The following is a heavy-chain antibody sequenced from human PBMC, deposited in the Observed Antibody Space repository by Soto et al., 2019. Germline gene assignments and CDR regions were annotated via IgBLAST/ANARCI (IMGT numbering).Heavy chain of an antibody. D-gene: IGHD5-12*01. V-gene: IGHV4-30-4*01. J-gene: IGHJ5*02. CDR3: ARDTYSGYDFGL. Sequence: SETLSLTCSVSGASVAGGSYYWSWVRQPPGKGLEWIGYIPSRGRPFYNPSLTSRGTISADTSTNQLSLQLTSVTAADTAVYYCARDTYSGYDFGLWGQGTLVTVSS. CDR2: IPSRGRP. CDR1: GASVAGGSYY.